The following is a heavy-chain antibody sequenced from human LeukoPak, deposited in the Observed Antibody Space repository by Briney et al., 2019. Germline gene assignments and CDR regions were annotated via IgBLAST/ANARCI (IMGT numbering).Heavy chain of an antibody. CDR2: IYYSGST. J-gene: IGHJ3*02. CDR1: GGSISSSSYY. Sequence: PSETLSLTCTVSGGSISSSSYYWGWIRQPPGKGLEWIGSIYYSGSTYYNPSLKSRVTISVDTSKNQFSLKLSSVTAADTAVYYCARRGVRGVMKSAFDIWGQGTMVTVSS. CDR3: ARRGVRGVMKSAFDI. V-gene: IGHV4-39*01. D-gene: IGHD3-10*01.